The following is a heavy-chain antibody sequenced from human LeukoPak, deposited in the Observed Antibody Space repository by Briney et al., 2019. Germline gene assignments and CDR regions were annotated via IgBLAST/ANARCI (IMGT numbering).Heavy chain of an antibody. Sequence: GGSLRLSCVASGFTFSNHAMNWVRQAPGKGLEWVSGISGSGTTTNYADSVKGRFTISRDNSNNTLYLQMNSLRAEDTAVYYCAKDARRDGYSYDYWGQGTLVTVS. V-gene: IGHV3-23*01. CDR3: AKDARRDGYSYDY. CDR1: GFTFSNHA. CDR2: ISGSGTTT. J-gene: IGHJ4*02. D-gene: IGHD5-24*01.